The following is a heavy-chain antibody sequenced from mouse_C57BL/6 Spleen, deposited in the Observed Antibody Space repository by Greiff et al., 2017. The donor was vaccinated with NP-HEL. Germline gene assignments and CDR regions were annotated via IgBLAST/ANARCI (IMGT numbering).Heavy chain of an antibody. V-gene: IGHV3-6*01. J-gene: IGHJ1*03. D-gene: IGHD1-1*02. Sequence: ESGPGLVKPSQSLSLTCSVTGYSITSGYYWNWIRQFPGNKLEWMGYISYDGSNNYNPSLQNRISITRDTSKNQFFLKLNSVTTEDTATYYCANGHWYFDVWGTGTTVTVSS. CDR1: GYSITSGYY. CDR3: ANGHWYFDV. CDR2: ISYDGSN.